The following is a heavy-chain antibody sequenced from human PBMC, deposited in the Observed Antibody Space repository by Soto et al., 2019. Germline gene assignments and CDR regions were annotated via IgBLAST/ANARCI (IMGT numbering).Heavy chain of an antibody. J-gene: IGHJ4*02. CDR2: ISGSDGST. CDR1: GFTFSSYA. V-gene: IGHV3-23*01. CDR3: AKDRVGSGYSYGSFDY. D-gene: IGHD5-18*01. Sequence: LGLSCAASGFTFSSYAMSWVRQAPGKGLEWVSAISGSDGSTYYADSVKGRFTISRDNSKNTLYLQMNSLRAEDTAVYYCAKDRVGSGYSYGSFDYWGQGTLVTVSS.